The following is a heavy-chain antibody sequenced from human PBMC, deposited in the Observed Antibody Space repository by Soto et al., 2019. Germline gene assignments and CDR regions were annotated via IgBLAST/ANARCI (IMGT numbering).Heavy chain of an antibody. CDR3: AIDPVAGHFDH. J-gene: IGHJ4*02. CDR1: GYPFTSYD. Sequence: QIHLVQSGGEVRTAGASVRVSCKTSGYPFTSYDISWVRQAPGQGLEWMGWINPYNGDTNYTQKFQGRVTMTKDTSTTTVYMELRSLTLDDTAVYFCAIDPVAGHFDHWGQGTLVTVSS. CDR2: INPYNGDT. V-gene: IGHV1-18*04. D-gene: IGHD6-19*01.